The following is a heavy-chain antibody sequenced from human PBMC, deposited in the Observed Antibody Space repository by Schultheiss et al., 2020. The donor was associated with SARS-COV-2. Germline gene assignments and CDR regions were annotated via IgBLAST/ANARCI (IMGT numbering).Heavy chain of an antibody. J-gene: IGHJ4*02. CDR2: IKSKTDGGTT. D-gene: IGHD3-22*01. CDR3: TTGWGYYDSSGYGDY. Sequence: GGSLRLSCEGSGFIFGFGIHGMTWVRQAPGKGLEWVGRIKSKTDGGTTDYAAPVKGRFTISRDDSKNTLYLQMNSLKTEDTAVYYCTTGWGYYDSSGYGDYWGQGTLVTVSS. V-gene: IGHV3-15*01. CDR1: GFIFGFGIHG.